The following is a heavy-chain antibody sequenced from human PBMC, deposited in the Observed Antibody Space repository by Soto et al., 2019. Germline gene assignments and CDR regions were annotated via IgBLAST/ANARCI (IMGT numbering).Heavy chain of an antibody. V-gene: IGHV1-3*01. CDR2: INGGSGHP. D-gene: IGHD2-2*01. CDR1: GYTFTAFS. J-gene: IGHJ4*02. Sequence: QVQLVQSGADLKKPGASVKVSCQASGYTFTAFSVHWVRQAPGQGLEWMGWINGGSGHPRYSQKFQDRVTFTRDTSTSTVYMEMNSLTVADTAVYYCARPPRDAYFTTCLDYWGQGTLVTVSS. CDR3: ARPPRDAYFTTCLDY.